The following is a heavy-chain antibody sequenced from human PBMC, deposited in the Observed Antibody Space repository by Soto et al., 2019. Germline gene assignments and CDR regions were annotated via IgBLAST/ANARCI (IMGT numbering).Heavy chain of an antibody. V-gene: IGHV3-13*01. CDR2: IGISGDT. J-gene: IGHJ6*02. CDR1: GFNFRGYD. Sequence: PGGSLRLSCAASGFNFRGYDMQWVRQSTGKGLEWVSGIGISGDTFYLGSVKGRFTISRENAKNSLNLQMNDLRVGDTAVYYCVRFSGVTLPHYYGMDVWGQGTTVTVSS. D-gene: IGHD3-10*01. CDR3: VRFSGVTLPHYYGMDV.